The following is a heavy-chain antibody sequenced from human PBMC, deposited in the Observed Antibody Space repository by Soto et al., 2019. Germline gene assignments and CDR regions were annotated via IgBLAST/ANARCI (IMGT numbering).Heavy chain of an antibody. J-gene: IGHJ4*02. CDR3: AIGGYSTYEIKIDY. D-gene: IGHD5-18*01. V-gene: IGHV1-18*01. CDR1: GYTFTSYG. Sequence: GASVKVSCKASGYTFTSYGISWVRQAPEQGLEWMGWISAYNGNTNYAQKLQGRVTMTTDTSTSTAYMELRSLRSDDTAVYYCAIGGYSTYEIKIDYWGQGTLVTVSS. CDR2: ISAYNGNT.